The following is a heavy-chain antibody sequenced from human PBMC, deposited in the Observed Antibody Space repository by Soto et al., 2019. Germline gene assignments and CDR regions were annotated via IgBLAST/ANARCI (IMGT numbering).Heavy chain of an antibody. CDR3: ASRTRITIFGVVIRDGMDV. CDR1: GFTFSSYR. V-gene: IGHV3-74*01. Sequence: SLRLSCAASGFTFSSYRMHWVRQAPGKGLVWVSRINSDGSSTSYADSVKGRFTISRDNAKNTLYLQMNSLRAEDTAVYYCASRTRITIFGVVIRDGMDVWGQGTTVTVSS. D-gene: IGHD3-3*01. CDR2: INSDGSST. J-gene: IGHJ6*02.